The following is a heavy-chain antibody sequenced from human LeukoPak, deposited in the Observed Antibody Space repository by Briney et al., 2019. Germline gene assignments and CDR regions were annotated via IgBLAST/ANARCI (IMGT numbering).Heavy chain of an antibody. CDR2: IYYSGST. CDR1: GGSFSDYY. CDR3: AREHKDGYSGYDYFDY. J-gene: IGHJ4*02. Sequence: PSETLSLTCAVYGGSFSDYYWSWIRQPPGKGLEWIGSIYYSGSTYYNPSLKSRVTISVDTSKNQFSLKLSSVTAADTAVYYCAREHKDGYSGYDYFDYWGQGTLVTVSS. V-gene: IGHV4-34*01. D-gene: IGHD5-12*01.